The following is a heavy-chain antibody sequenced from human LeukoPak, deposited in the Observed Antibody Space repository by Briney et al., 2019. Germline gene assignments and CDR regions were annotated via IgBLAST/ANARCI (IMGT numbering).Heavy chain of an antibody. D-gene: IGHD5-24*01. V-gene: IGHV4-39*01. CDR3: ARHEEEDGYNAKTFDY. CDR1: GGSISSSNCF. J-gene: IGHJ4*02. Sequence: SETLSLTCTVSGGSISSSNCFWGWIRQTPGMGLEWIGSIYYSGTIYYNPSLKSRVTISVDTSKNQFSLRLSSVTAADTAVYYCARHEEEDGYNAKTFDYWGQGTLVTVSS. CDR2: IYYSGTI.